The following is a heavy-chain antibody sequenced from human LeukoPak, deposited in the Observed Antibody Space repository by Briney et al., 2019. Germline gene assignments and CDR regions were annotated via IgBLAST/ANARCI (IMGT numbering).Heavy chain of an antibody. J-gene: IGHJ5*02. D-gene: IGHD6-13*01. CDR1: GYSISSGYY. CDR2: IYHSGGT. Sequence: PSETLSLTCTVSGYSISSGYYWGWIRQPPGKGLEWIGSIYHSGGTYYNPSLKSRVTISVDTSKNQFSLKLSSVTAADTAVYYCARVIAAANWFDPWGQGTLVTVSS. CDR3: ARVIAAANWFDP. V-gene: IGHV4-38-2*02.